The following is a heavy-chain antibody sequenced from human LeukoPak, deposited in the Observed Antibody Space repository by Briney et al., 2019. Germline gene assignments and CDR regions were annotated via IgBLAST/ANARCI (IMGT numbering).Heavy chain of an antibody. V-gene: IGHV3-48*01. CDR3: ARPLITMVRGAYAFDI. CDR2: ISSSSSTI. D-gene: IGHD3-10*01. J-gene: IGHJ3*02. CDR1: GFTFSSYG. Sequence: GGSLRLSCAASGFTFSSYGMNWVRQAPGKGLEWVSYISSSSSTIYYADSVKGRFTISRDNAKNSLYLQMNSLRAEDTAVYYCARPLITMVRGAYAFDIWGQGTMVTVSS.